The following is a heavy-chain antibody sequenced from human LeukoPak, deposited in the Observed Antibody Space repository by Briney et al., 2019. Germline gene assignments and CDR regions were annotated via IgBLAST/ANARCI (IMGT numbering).Heavy chain of an antibody. CDR2: INPSGGST. V-gene: IGHV1-46*01. CDR1: GYTFTSYY. Sequence: ASVKVSCKASGYTFTSYYMHWVRQAPAQGLEWMGIINPSGGSTSYAQKFQGRVTMTRDMSTSTVYMELSSLRSEDTAVYYCARDFGLVEMATINDYWGQGTLVTVSS. D-gene: IGHD5-24*01. J-gene: IGHJ4*02. CDR3: ARDFGLVEMATINDY.